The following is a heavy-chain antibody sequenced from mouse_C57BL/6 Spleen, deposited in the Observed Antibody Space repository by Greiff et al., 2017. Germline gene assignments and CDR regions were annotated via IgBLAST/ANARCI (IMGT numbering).Heavy chain of an antibody. CDR3: ARSGDTGDYAMDY. J-gene: IGHJ4*01. D-gene: IGHD3-3*01. CDR1: GYTFTSYW. CDR2: IDPSDSYT. V-gene: IGHV1-69*01. Sequence: QVQLQQPGAELVMPGASVKLSCKASGYTFTSYWMHWVKQRPGQGLAWIGEIDPSDSYTNYNQKFKGKSTLTVDKSSSTAYMQLSSLTSEDSAVYYCARSGDTGDYAMDYWGQGTSVTVSS.